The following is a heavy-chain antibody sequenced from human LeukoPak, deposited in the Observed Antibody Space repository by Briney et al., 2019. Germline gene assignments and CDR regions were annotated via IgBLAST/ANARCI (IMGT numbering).Heavy chain of an antibody. D-gene: IGHD6-19*01. J-gene: IGHJ3*02. CDR1: GFTVSSNY. CDR3: ARDLSSGWDAFDI. Sequence: PGGSLRLSCAASGFTVSSNYMSWVRQAPGKGLEWVSVIYSGGSTYYADSVKGRFTISRDNSKNTLYLQMNSLRAEDTAVYYRARDLSSGWDAFDIWGQGTMVTVSS. CDR2: IYSGGST. V-gene: IGHV3-53*01.